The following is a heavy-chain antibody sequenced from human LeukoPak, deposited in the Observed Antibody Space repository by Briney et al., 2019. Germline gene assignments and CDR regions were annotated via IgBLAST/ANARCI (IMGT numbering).Heavy chain of an antibody. D-gene: IGHD5-12*01. CDR2: MNPNSGNT. Sequence: ASVKVSCKASGYTFTSYDINWVRQATGQGLEWMGWMNPNSGNTGYAQKFQGRVTITRNTSISTAYMELSSLRSEDTAVYYCASERGYSGYTFDYWGQGNMVTVSS. V-gene: IGHV1-8*03. J-gene: IGHJ4*02. CDR3: ASERGYSGYTFDY. CDR1: GYTFTSYD.